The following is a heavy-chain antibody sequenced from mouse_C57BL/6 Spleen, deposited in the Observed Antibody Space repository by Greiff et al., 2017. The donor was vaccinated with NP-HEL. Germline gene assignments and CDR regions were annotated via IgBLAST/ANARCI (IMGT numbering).Heavy chain of an antibody. CDR1: GYAFSSSW. D-gene: IGHD1-1*01. Sequence: VKLQESGPELVKPGASVKISCKASGYAFSSSWMNWVKQRPGKGLEWIGRIYPGDGDTNYNGKFKGKATLTADKSSSTAYMQLSSLTSEDSAVYVCANYYGSAYAMDYWGQGTSVTVSS. J-gene: IGHJ4*01. V-gene: IGHV1-82*01. CDR3: ANYYGSAYAMDY. CDR2: IYPGDGDT.